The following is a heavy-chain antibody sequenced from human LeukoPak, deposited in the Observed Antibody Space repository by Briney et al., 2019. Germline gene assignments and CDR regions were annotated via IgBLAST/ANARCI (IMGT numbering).Heavy chain of an antibody. Sequence: PSETLSLTCTVSGGSINTYYWSWIRQPPGKGLEWIGYIYYSGSTNYNPSFKSRVTISVDTSKNQFSLKLSSLTAADTAVYYCARHRGSGYPYFDYWGQGTLVTVSS. CDR3: ARHRGSGYPYFDY. CDR1: GGSINTYY. D-gene: IGHD3-22*01. CDR2: IYYSGST. J-gene: IGHJ4*02. V-gene: IGHV4-59*01.